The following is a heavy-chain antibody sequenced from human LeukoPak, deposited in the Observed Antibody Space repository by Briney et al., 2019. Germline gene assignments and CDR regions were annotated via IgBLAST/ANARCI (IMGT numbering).Heavy chain of an antibody. V-gene: IGHV3-23*01. CDR1: GFTFSSYA. D-gene: IGHD3-10*01. Sequence: PGGSLRLSCAASGFTFSSYAMSWVRQAPGKGLEWVSAISGSGGSTYYADSVKGRFTISRDNSKNTLYLQMNSLRAEDTAVYYCSKGDLLLLWFGDDAFDIRGQGTMVTVSS. CDR2: ISGSGGST. CDR3: SKGDLLLLWFGDDAFDI. J-gene: IGHJ3*02.